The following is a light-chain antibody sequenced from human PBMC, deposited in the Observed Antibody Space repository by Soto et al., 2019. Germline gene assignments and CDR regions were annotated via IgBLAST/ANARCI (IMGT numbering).Light chain of an antibody. CDR2: LEGSGSY. CDR3: ETWDSNTHV. V-gene: IGLV4-60*03. Sequence: QPVLTQSSSASASLGSSVKLTCTLSSGHSSYIIAWHQQQPGKAPRYLMKLEGSGSYNKGSGVPDRFSGSSSGADRYLTISNIQSEDEADYYCETWDSNTHVFGTGTKLTVL. J-gene: IGLJ1*01. CDR1: SGHSSYI.